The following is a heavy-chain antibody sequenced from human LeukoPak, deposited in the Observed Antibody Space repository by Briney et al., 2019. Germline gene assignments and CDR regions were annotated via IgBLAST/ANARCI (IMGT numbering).Heavy chain of an antibody. Sequence: ASVKVSCKASGYTFTGYYMHWVRQAPGQGLEWMGWINPNSGGTNYAQKFQGRVTMTRDTSISTAYMELSRLRSDDTAVYYCARATRQSLFPIYYGLGSHFDYWGQGTLVTVSS. J-gene: IGHJ4*02. CDR3: ARATRQSLFPIYYGLGSHFDY. CDR1: GYTFTGYY. CDR2: INPNSGGT. D-gene: IGHD3-10*01. V-gene: IGHV1-2*02.